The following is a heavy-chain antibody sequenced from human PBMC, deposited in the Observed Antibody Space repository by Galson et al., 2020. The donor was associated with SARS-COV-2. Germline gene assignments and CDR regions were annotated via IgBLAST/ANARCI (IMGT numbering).Heavy chain of an antibody. V-gene: IGHV4-59*08. CDR1: NGSINSDY. J-gene: IGHJ4*02. Sequence: SETLSLTCSVSNGSINSDYWSWIRQTPGKGLEWIGFFHSDGSTNYNPSLKSRLTISVDTAKNQFSLRLSSVTAADTAVYFCASYTTSSVSFDSWGQGTLVTVSS. CDR2: FHSDGST. CDR3: ASYTTSSVSFDS. D-gene: IGHD6-6*01.